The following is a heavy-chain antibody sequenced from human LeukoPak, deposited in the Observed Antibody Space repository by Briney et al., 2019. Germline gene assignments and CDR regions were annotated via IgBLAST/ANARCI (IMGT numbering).Heavy chain of an antibody. CDR3: ATAGPISGRHNYFDS. V-gene: IGHV4-59*01. CDR1: GGSITGSY. D-gene: IGHD3-10*01. Sequence: PSETLSLTCTVSGGSITGSYWSWLRQPPGKGLEYIGYIYYSGSTNHNPSLKSRVTISVDTSKNQFSLKLTSVTAADTAVYYCATAGPISGRHNYFDSWGQGTLVTVSS. CDR2: IYYSGST. J-gene: IGHJ4*02.